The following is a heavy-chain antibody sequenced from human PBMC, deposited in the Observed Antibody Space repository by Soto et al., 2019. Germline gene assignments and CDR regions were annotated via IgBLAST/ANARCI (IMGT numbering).Heavy chain of an antibody. V-gene: IGHV3-23*01. CDR3: AKEGGTYSGYVKNAPVDY. D-gene: IGHD5-12*01. CDR2: ISGSGGST. J-gene: IGHJ4*02. CDR1: GFTFSSYA. Sequence: GGSLRLSCAASGFTFSSYAMSWVRQAPGKGLEWVSAISGSGGSTYDADSVKGRFTISRDNSKNTLYLQMNSLRAEDTAVYYCAKEGGTYSGYVKNAPVDYWGQGTLVTVSS.